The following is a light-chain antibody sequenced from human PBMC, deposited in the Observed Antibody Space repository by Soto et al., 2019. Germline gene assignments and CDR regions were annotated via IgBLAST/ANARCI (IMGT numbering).Light chain of an antibody. CDR2: DVS. CDR1: SSDVGAYNY. V-gene: IGLV2-14*01. CDR3: GSYTGANTWV. Sequence: QSALTQPASVSGSPGQSITISCTGTSSDVGAYNYVSWYQQHPGKAPKLMIYDVSHRPSGVSHRFSGSKSGNTASLTISGLQAEDEADYYCGSYTGANTWVFGGGTKLTVL. J-gene: IGLJ3*02.